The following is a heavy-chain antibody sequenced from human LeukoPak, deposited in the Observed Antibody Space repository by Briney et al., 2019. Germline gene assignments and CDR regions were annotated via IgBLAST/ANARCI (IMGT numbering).Heavy chain of an antibody. CDR1: GGSISSGGYY. D-gene: IGHD4-17*01. V-gene: IGHV4-31*03. J-gene: IGHJ6*02. CDR2: IYYSGST. CDR3: AREKGITGVTTMKGRESGHYYYGMDV. Sequence: SQTLSLTCTVSGGSISSGGYYGSWIREHPGKGLEWVGYIYYSGSTYYNPSLKSRVTISVDTSKNQFSLKLSSVTAADTAVYYCAREKGITGVTTMKGRESGHYYYGMDVWGQGTTVTVSS.